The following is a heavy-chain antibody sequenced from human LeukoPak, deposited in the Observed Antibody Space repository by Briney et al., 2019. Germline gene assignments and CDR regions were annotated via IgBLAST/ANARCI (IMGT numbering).Heavy chain of an antibody. Sequence: PSETLPLTCTVSGGSISSSSYCWGWIRQPPGKGLEWIGSIYYSGSTYYNPSLKSRVTISVDTSKNQFSLKLSSVTAADTAVYYCARDLRHMTTVTTWSFDYWGQGTLVTVSS. D-gene: IGHD4-17*01. V-gene: IGHV4-39*07. CDR3: ARDLRHMTTVTTWSFDY. J-gene: IGHJ4*02. CDR1: GGSISSSSYC. CDR2: IYYSGST.